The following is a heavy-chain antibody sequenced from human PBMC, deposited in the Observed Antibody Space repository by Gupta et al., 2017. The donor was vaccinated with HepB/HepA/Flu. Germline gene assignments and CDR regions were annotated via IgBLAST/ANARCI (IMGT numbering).Heavy chain of an antibody. CDR2: ISNTGSSR. CDR3: ASSSYHSPGTFDY. D-gene: IGHD1-7*01. V-gene: IGHV3-11*04. Sequence: QVQLVEPGGGLVKPGGSLRLSRAASGFIFSDYYMNWIRQAPGKGLEWIAYISNTGSSRYYADSVKGGFSISRDDARNSLYLEVNSLRAEDTAVYYCASSSYHSPGTFDYWGQGILVTVSS. CDR1: GFIFSDYY. J-gene: IGHJ4*02.